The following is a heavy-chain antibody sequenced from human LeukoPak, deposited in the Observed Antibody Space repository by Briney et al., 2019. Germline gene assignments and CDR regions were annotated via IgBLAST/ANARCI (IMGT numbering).Heavy chain of an antibody. CDR2: INPNSDGT. CDR1: GYSFTAHY. Sequence: GASVKVSCKTSGYSFTAHYIHWVRQAPGQGLEWMGWINPNSDGTSYAQKFQGRVTMTRETSIKTVYMELNRLTSDDTAVYYCARGGGRLHFDYWGQGTPVTVSS. CDR3: ARGGGRLHFDY. V-gene: IGHV1-2*02. D-gene: IGHD1-26*01. J-gene: IGHJ4*02.